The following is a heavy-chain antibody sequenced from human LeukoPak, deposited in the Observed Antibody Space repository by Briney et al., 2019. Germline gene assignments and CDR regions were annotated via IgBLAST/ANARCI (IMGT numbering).Heavy chain of an antibody. D-gene: IGHD4-11*01. CDR3: ATVTKVDFDY. Sequence: GGSLGFSCAASGFTFSSYTFYWFGQAPGKGLEWVASVSVEGTGRYFPGSVEGRFAISRDDSKKSVFLQMSNLRPEDTGVYFCATVTKVDFDYWGQGTLVTVSS. CDR1: GFTFSSYT. V-gene: IGHV3-30*09. J-gene: IGHJ4*02. CDR2: VSVEGTGR.